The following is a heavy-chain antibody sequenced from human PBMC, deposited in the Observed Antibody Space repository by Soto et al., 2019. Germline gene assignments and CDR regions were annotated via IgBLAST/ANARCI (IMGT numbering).Heavy chain of an antibody. CDR3: RRSSRYSTDV. CDR1: GDSIRSSSY. CDR2: IYSTGNT. Sequence: PSETLSLTCTVSGDSIRSSSYWGWIRQPPGKGLEWIGSIYSTGNTYYNPSLNSQVTISVDTSKNQFSLNVISVTAADTAVDYCRRSSRYSTDVWGQGTTVTVSS. D-gene: IGHD6-13*01. J-gene: IGHJ6*02. V-gene: IGHV4-39*01.